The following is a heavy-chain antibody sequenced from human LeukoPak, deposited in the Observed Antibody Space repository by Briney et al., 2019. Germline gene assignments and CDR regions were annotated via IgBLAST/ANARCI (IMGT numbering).Heavy chain of an antibody. V-gene: IGHV4-4*02. D-gene: IGHD1-14*01. J-gene: IGHJ4*01. CDR3: AYNRNFALDN. Sequence: SGTLALNFAGSWCSIERHYWWNLVPQPPRKGLEWIGEVYHDGSANYKPSLKSRVTISADTSRNHFSLKLTSVTAADTAVYYCAYNRNFALDNWGRGTLVTVSS. CDR1: WCSIERHYW. CDR2: VYHDGSA.